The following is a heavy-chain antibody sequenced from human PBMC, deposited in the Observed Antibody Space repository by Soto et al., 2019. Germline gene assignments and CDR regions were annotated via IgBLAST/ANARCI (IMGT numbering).Heavy chain of an antibody. D-gene: IGHD1-1*01. V-gene: IGHV3-23*01. CDR3: AKERGARYLERNLDY. Sequence: ASEGKFISHARRRVLKKPRKGLEWVSAISGSSGTGTYYADSVKGRFTISRDNSKNTLYLQMNSLRAEDTAVYYFAKERGARYLERNLDYWVQRTFVTVSP. J-gene: IGHJ4*02. CDR1: EGKFISHA. CDR2: ISGSSGTGT.